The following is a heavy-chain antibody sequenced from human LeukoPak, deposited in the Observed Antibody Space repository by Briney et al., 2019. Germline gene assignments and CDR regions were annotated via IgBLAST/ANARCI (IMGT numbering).Heavy chain of an antibody. J-gene: IGHJ4*02. CDR2: MYYSGTT. Sequence: PSETLSLTCTVSGGSISSGSYYWGWIRQPPGKGLEWIARMYYSGTTFYSPSLKSRVTISVDTSKNQLSLKLGSVTAADTAVYYCARHPPRDGSAFDYWGQGTLVTVSS. V-gene: IGHV4-39*01. CDR3: ARHPPRDGSAFDY. CDR1: GGSISSGSYY.